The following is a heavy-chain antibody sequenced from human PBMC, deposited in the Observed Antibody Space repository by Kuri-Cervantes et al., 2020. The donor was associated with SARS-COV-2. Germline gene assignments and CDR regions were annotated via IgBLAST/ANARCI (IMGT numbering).Heavy chain of an antibody. Sequence: GSLRLSCTVSGGSISSYYWSWIRQPPGKGLEWIGYIYYSGSTYYNPSLKSRDTISVDTSKNQFSLKLSSVTAADTAVYYCARTLRFLEWFFDYWGQGTLVTVSS. D-gene: IGHD3-3*01. CDR2: IYYSGST. V-gene: IGHV4-59*08. J-gene: IGHJ4*02. CDR3: ARTLRFLEWFFDY. CDR1: GGSISSYY.